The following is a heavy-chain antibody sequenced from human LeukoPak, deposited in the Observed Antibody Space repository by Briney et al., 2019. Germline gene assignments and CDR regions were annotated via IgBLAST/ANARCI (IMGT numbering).Heavy chain of an antibody. CDR3: AREQWLVRGGGSGWFDP. Sequence: ASVKVSCKASGYTFTGYYMHWVRQAPGQGLEWMGWINPNSGGTNYAQKFQGRVTMTRDTSISTAYMELSRLRSDDTAVNYCAREQWLVRGGGSGWFDPWGQGTLVTVSS. J-gene: IGHJ5*02. D-gene: IGHD6-19*01. CDR2: INPNSGGT. V-gene: IGHV1-2*02. CDR1: GYTFTGYY.